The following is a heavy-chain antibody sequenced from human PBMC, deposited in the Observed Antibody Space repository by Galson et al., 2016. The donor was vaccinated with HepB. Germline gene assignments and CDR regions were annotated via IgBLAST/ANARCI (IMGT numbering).Heavy chain of an antibody. V-gene: IGHV3-66*01. D-gene: IGHD2-8*01. CDR3: ARDRCHNGVCYNYLFEF. J-gene: IGHJ4*02. Sequence: SLRLSCAASGFSVSNRYMSWVRQAPGKGLEWVSIIYSSGNTQYAGSVKGRFNISRDNSKNTLFLQMNSLRAEDTAVYFCARDRCHNGVCYNYLFEFWGQGTVVTVSS. CDR1: GFSVSNRY. CDR2: IYSSGNT.